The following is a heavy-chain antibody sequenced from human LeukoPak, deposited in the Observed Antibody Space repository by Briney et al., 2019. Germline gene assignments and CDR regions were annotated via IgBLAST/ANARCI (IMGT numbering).Heavy chain of an antibody. CDR3: ARADYYGSGSYYGLYY. CDR2: INPNSGGT. D-gene: IGHD3-10*01. CDR1: GYTFTGYY. J-gene: IGHJ4*02. Sequence: ASVKASCKASGYTFTGYYMHWVRQAPGQGLEWMGWINPNSGGTNYAQKFQGRVTMTRDTSISTAYMELSRLRSDDTAVYYCARADYYGSGSYYGLYYWGQGTLVTVSS. V-gene: IGHV1-2*02.